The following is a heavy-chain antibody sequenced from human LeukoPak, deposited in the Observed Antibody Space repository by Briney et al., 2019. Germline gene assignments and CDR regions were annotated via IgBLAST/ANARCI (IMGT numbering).Heavy chain of an antibody. CDR1: GFTFSSYS. CDR2: ISSSSSYI. D-gene: IGHD3-3*01. Sequence: AGGSLRLSCAASGFTFSSYSMNWVRQAPGKGLEWVSSISSSSSYIYYADSVKGRFTISRDNAKNSLYLQMNSLRAEDTAVYYCARSFTTSPMGTDYWGQGTLVTVSS. CDR3: ARSFTTSPMGTDY. J-gene: IGHJ4*02. V-gene: IGHV3-21*01.